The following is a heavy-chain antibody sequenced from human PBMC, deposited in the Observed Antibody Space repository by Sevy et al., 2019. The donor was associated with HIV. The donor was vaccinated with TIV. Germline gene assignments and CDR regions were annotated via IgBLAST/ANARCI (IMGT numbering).Heavy chain of an antibody. CDR1: GFTFSYYG. J-gene: IGHJ3*02. V-gene: IGHV3-30*02. Sequence: GGSLRLSCAASGFTFSYYGIHWVRQAPGKGLEWVAFITYDGSNKHYADSVKGRFTISRDNSENTLYLQMNSLSAEDTAMYYCARDRKVVLVVYAIPFDAFDIWGQGTLVTVSS. CDR2: ITYDGSNK. D-gene: IGHD2-8*02. CDR3: ARDRKVVLVVYAIPFDAFDI.